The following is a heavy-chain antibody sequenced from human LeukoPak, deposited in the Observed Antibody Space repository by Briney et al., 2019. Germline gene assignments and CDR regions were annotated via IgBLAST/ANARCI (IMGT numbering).Heavy chain of an antibody. D-gene: IGHD6-13*01. Sequence: GRSLRLSCAASGFTFSSYAMHWVRQAPGKGPEWVAVISYDGSNKYYADSVKGRFTISRDNSKNTLYLQMNSLRAEDTAVYYCARERQQLVMVYYYGMDVWGQGTTVTVSS. CDR2: ISYDGSNK. CDR1: GFTFSSYA. CDR3: ARERQQLVMVYYYGMDV. V-gene: IGHV3-30*04. J-gene: IGHJ6*02.